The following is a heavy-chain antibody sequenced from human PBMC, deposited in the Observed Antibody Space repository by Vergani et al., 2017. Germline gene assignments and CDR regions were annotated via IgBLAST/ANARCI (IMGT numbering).Heavy chain of an antibody. CDR3: ARDLRLMYNRFDP. J-gene: IGHJ5*02. CDR1: GFTFGDHG. D-gene: IGHD3-3*01. V-gene: IGHV3-30-3*01. CDR2: ISYDGTNK. Sequence: QVQLVESGGGVIQPGRSLRLSCAASGFTFGDHGFHWVRRPPGKGLEWVALISYDGTNKYYTNSVRGRFTISRDNSQSTLYLQMNSLRAEDTAMYYCARDLRLMYNRFDPWGQGTLVTVSS.